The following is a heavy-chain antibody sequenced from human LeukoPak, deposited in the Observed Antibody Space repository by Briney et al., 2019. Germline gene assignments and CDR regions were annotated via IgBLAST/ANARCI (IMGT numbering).Heavy chain of an antibody. V-gene: IGHV3-23*01. CDR3: AKTRSVAGRSPDWFDP. CDR2: ISGSGGSA. CDR1: GFTFSSYA. Sequence: GGSLRLSCAASGFTFSSYAMSWVHQAPGKGLEWVSAISGSGGSAYYADSVKGRFTISRDNSKNTLYLQMNSLRAEDTAVYYCAKTRSVAGRSPDWFDPWGQGTLVTVSS. D-gene: IGHD6-19*01. J-gene: IGHJ5*02.